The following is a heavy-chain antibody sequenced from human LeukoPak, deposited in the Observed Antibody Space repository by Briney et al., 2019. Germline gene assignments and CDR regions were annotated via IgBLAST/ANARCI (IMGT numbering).Heavy chain of an antibody. CDR1: GFTFRNYE. D-gene: IGHD3-10*01. Sequence: GGSLRLSCAASGFTFRNYEMRWVRQAPGKGLEWISYISSGGGAKYYANSVKGRFTISRDIVNSSLFLQVNSLRAEDTAVYYCARGTYGSGTYGRYGMDDWGKGTTVTVPS. CDR3: ARGTYGSGTYGRYGMDD. V-gene: IGHV3-48*03. J-gene: IGHJ6*04. CDR2: ISSGGGAK.